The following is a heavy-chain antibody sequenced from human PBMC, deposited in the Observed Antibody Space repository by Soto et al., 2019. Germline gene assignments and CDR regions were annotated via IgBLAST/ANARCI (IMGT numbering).Heavy chain of an antibody. D-gene: IGHD2-2*01. J-gene: IGHJ6*03. Sequence: SETLSLTCTVSGGSISSYYWSWIRQPPGKGLEWIGYTYYSGSTNYNPSLKSRVTISVDTSKNQFSLKLSSVTAADTAVYYCARRRRGCSSTSCYARAQYYYYMDVWGKGTTVTVSS. CDR2: TYYSGST. CDR1: GGSISSYY. CDR3: ARRRRGCSSTSCYARAQYYYYMDV. V-gene: IGHV4-59*08.